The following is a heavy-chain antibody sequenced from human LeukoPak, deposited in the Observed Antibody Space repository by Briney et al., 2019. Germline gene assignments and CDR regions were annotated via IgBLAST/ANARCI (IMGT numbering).Heavy chain of an antibody. CDR2: IRYDGSNK. CDR1: GFTFSSYG. Sequence: GGSLRLSCAASGFTFSSYGMHWVRQAPGKGLEWVAFIRYDGSNKYYADSVKGRFTISRDNSKNTLYLQMNSLRAEDTAVYYCAKDMGGSGRNWASNWFDPWGQGTLVTVSS. CDR3: AKDMGGSGRNWASNWFDP. V-gene: IGHV3-30*02. D-gene: IGHD1-26*01. J-gene: IGHJ5*02.